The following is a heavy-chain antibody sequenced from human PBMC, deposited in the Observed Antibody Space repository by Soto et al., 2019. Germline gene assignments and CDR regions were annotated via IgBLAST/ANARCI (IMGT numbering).Heavy chain of an antibody. V-gene: IGHV1-69*01. CDR3: ARDGGRHSGGIDY. J-gene: IGHJ4*02. Sequence: QVQLVQSGAEVKKPGSSVKVSCKASGGTFSSYSINWVRQGPGQGLEWMGEIIPIFGTANYAQKFQGRVTITADESTSTAYMELSSLRYEDTALYYCARDGGRHSGGIDYWGQGTLVTVSS. D-gene: IGHD1-26*01. CDR2: IIPIFGTA. CDR1: GGTFSSYS.